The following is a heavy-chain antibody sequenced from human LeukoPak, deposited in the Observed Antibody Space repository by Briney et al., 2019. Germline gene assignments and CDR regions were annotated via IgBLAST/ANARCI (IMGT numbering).Heavy chain of an antibody. J-gene: IGHJ4*02. CDR3: ARISYDSSAYYDY. Sequence: GGSLRLSCAASGFTFSSYYIHWVRQAPGKGLVWVSRIDSDGNITTYADSVKGRFTISRDNAKNTLYLQMNSLRAEDTAVYYCARISYDSSAYYDYWGQGTLVTVSS. CDR1: GFTFSSYY. D-gene: IGHD3-22*01. V-gene: IGHV3-74*01. CDR2: IDSDGNIT.